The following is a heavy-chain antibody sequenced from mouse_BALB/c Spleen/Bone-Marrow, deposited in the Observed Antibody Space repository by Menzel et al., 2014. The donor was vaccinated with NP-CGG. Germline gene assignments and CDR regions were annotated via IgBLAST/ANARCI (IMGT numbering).Heavy chain of an antibody. CDR2: IGSGGTYI. Sequence: EVQLVESGGDLVKPGGSLKLSCAASGFTFSHYGMSWVRQTPDKRLEWVATIGSGGTYIYYSDSVKGRFTISRDNAKNILYLQMSSLKSEDTAMYYCARHLLLRSSNTMDYWGQGTSVTVPS. CDR1: GFTFSHYG. V-gene: IGHV5-6*01. J-gene: IGHJ4*01. CDR3: ARHLLLRSSNTMDY. D-gene: IGHD1-1*01.